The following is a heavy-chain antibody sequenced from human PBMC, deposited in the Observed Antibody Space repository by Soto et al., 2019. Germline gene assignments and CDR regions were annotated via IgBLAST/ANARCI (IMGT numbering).Heavy chain of an antibody. D-gene: IGHD2-2*01. CDR3: ARHADIVVVPAAGFDP. CDR2: IYYSGST. V-gene: IGHV4-39*01. CDR1: GGSISSSSYY. J-gene: IGHJ5*02. Sequence: QLQLQESGPGLVKPSETLSFTCTVSGGSISSSSYYWGWIRQPPGKGLEWIGSIYYSGSTYYNPSLKRRVTISVDTSKNQFSLKLSSVTAADTAVYYCARHADIVVVPAAGFDPWGQGTLVTVSS.